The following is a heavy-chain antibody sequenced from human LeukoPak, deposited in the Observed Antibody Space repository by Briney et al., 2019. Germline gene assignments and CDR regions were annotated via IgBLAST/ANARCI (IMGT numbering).Heavy chain of an antibody. Sequence: SQTLSLTCTVPGGSISSGSYFWNWNPQPPRKGLGGIWRVFTSGSTKYSPSLKSRVTISVDTSKNQFSLKLSSVTAADTAVYYCARGGRSIAAAGTFYDWFDPWGQGTLVTVSS. CDR3: ARGGRSIAAAGTFYDWFDP. V-gene: IGHV4-61*02. J-gene: IGHJ5*02. CDR1: GGSISSGSYF. D-gene: IGHD6-13*01. CDR2: VFTSGST.